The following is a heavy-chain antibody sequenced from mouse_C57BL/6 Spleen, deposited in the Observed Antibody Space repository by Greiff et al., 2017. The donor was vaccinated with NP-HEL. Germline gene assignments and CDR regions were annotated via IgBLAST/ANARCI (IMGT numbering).Heavy chain of an antibody. V-gene: IGHV5-4*01. Sequence: EVKLVESGGGLVKPGGSLKLSCAASGFTFSSYAMSWVRQTPEKRLEWVATISDGGSYTYYPDNVKGRFTISRDSAKKNLYLQMSHLKSEDTAMYYCARDYYGSGYWYFDVWGTGTTVTVSS. J-gene: IGHJ1*03. D-gene: IGHD1-1*01. CDR2: ISDGGSYT. CDR3: ARDYYGSGYWYFDV. CDR1: GFTFSSYA.